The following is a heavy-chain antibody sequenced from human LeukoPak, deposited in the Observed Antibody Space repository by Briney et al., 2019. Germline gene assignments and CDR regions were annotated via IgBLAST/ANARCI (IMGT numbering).Heavy chain of an antibody. V-gene: IGHV3-7*01. Sequence: GGSLRLSCAASGFTVFNYWMSWVRQAPGKGLEWVANMNLDGSQKYYVGSLKGRFTISRDNAKNSLYLQMNSLRAEDTAVYYCARTKEMASISYFDSWGQGTLVTVSS. J-gene: IGHJ4*02. CDR1: GFTVFNYW. D-gene: IGHD5-24*01. CDR2: MNLDGSQK. CDR3: ARTKEMASISYFDS.